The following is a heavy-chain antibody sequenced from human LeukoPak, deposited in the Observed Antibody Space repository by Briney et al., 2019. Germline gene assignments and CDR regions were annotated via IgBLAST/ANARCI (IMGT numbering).Heavy chain of an antibody. Sequence: PGGSLRLFCAASGFTFSSYAMSWVRQAPGKGLAWVSVISSSGGSTSYADAVKGRFTISRDNSENTLYLQMNSLRAEDTAVYYCAKRTSGYNPFDYWGQGTLVTVSS. CDR2: ISSSGGST. CDR1: GFTFSSYA. CDR3: AKRTSGYNPFDY. D-gene: IGHD3-22*01. V-gene: IGHV3-23*01. J-gene: IGHJ4*02.